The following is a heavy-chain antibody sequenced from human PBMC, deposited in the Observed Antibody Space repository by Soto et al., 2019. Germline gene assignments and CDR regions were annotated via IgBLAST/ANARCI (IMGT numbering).Heavy chain of an antibody. CDR1: EYSFTSYW. Sequence: GESLKISCKGSEYSFTSYWIGWVRQMPGKGLEWMGIIYPGDSDTRYSPSFQGQVTISADKSISTAYLQWSSLKASDTAMYYCARQLVGYYYYYYGMDVWGQGTTVTVS. V-gene: IGHV5-51*01. CDR3: ARQLVGYYYYYYGMDV. J-gene: IGHJ6*02. D-gene: IGHD2-2*01. CDR2: IYPGDSDT.